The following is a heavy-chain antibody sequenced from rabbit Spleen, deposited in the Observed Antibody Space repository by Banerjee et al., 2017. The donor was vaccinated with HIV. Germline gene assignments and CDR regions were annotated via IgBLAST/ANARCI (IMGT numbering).Heavy chain of an antibody. CDR2: IEADGSGFT. V-gene: IGHV1S40*01. CDR3: ARDTSSSFSSYGMDL. Sequence: QLLEESGGDLVKPGASLTLTCKASGLDFSGDSYDSYMCWVRQAPGKGLEWIACIEADGSGFTYFATWAKGRFTCSKTSSTTVTLQMTRLTAADTATYFCARDTSSSFSSYGMDLWGQGTLVTVS. J-gene: IGHJ6*01. CDR1: GLDFSGDSY. D-gene: IGHD1-1*01.